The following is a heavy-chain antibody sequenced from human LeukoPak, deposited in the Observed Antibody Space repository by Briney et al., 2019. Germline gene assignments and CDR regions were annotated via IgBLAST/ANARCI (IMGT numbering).Heavy chain of an antibody. CDR2: IYHSGST. V-gene: IGHV4-4*02. J-gene: IGHJ4*02. Sequence: SETLSLTCAVSGGSISSSNWWSWVRQPPGKGLEWIGEIYHSGSTNYNPSLKSRVTISVDKSKNQFSLKLSSVTAADTAVYYCARNGLRGVILGAYFDYWGQGTLVTVSS. CDR3: ARNGLRGVILGAYFDY. CDR1: GGSISSSNW. D-gene: IGHD3-10*01.